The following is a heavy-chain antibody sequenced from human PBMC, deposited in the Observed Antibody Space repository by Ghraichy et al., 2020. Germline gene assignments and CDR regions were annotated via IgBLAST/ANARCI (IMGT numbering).Heavy chain of an antibody. Sequence: GGSLRLSCAASGFTFSSYGMHWVRQAPGKGLEWVAVISYDGRNKYYSDSVNGRFTISRDTSKNTLYLQMNSLRAEDTALYYWAEVLDSSCEDWWGQGTLVTVSS. CDR1: GFTFSSYG. CDR2: ISYDGRNK. CDR3: AEVLDSSCEDW. D-gene: IGHD3-22*01. J-gene: IGHJ4*02. V-gene: IGHV3-30*18.